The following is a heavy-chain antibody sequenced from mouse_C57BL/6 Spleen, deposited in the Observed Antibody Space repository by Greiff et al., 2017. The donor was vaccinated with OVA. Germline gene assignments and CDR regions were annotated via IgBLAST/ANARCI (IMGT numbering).Heavy chain of an antibody. J-gene: IGHJ1*03. CDR1: GYTFTSYW. CDR2: IDPSDSYT. V-gene: IGHV1-50*01. Sequence: QVQLKQPGAELVKPGASVKLSCKASGYTFTSYWMQWVKQRPGQGLEWIGEIDPSDSYTNYNQKFKGKATLTVDTSSSTAYMQLSSLTSEDSAVDYCAGFITTVPYFDVWGTGTTVTVSS. D-gene: IGHD1-2*01. CDR3: AGFITTVPYFDV.